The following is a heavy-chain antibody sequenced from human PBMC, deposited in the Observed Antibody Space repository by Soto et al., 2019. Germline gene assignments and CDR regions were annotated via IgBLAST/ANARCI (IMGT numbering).Heavy chain of an antibody. CDR3: ARALGSSAMPEINYFDY. CDR2: IYYSGST. J-gene: IGHJ4*02. CDR1: GGSISSGGYY. V-gene: IGHV4-31*03. Sequence: SETLSLTCTVSGGSISSGGYYWSWIRQHPGKGLEWIGYIYYSGSTYYNPSLKSRVTISVDTSKNQFSLKLSSVTAADTAVYYCARALGSSAMPEINYFDYWGQGTLVTVSS. D-gene: IGHD2-2*01.